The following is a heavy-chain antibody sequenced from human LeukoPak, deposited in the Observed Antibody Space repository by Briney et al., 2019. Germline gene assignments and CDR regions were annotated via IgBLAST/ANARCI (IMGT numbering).Heavy chain of an antibody. CDR2: INPNSGGT. V-gene: IGHV1-2*06. D-gene: IGHD3-22*01. Sequence: ASVKVSCKASGYTFTSYGISWVRQAPGQGLEWMGRINPNSGGTNYAQKFQGRVTMTRDTSISTAYMELSRLRSDDTAVYYCARVGGTMIAAPYYYYMDVWGKGTTVTVSS. CDR3: ARVGGTMIAAPYYYYMDV. CDR1: GYTFTSYG. J-gene: IGHJ6*03.